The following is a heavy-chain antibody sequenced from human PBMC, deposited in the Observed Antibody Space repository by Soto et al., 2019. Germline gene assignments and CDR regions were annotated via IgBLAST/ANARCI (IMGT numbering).Heavy chain of an antibody. CDR1: GGSISSGGYS. CDR2: IYHSGST. D-gene: IGHD3-10*01. V-gene: IGHV4-30-2*01. CDR3: ARERGRGFGEFGYYYYGMDV. J-gene: IGHJ6*02. Sequence: SETLSLTCAVSGGSISSGGYSWSWIRQPPGKGLEWIGYIYHSGSTYYNPSLKSRVTISVDRSKNQFSLKLSPVTAADTAVYYCARERGRGFGEFGYYYYGMDVWGQGTTVTVSS.